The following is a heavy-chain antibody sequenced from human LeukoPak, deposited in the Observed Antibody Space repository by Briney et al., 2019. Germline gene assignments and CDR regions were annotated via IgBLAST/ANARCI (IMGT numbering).Heavy chain of an antibody. Sequence: GSSVKVSCKASGYTFIGYYMHWVRQAPGQGLEWMGWINPNSGGTNYAQKFQGRVTMTRDTSISTDYMELSRLRSDDTAVYYCARAYSSGWQYFDYWGQGTLVTVSS. J-gene: IGHJ4*02. CDR2: INPNSGGT. CDR3: ARAYSSGWQYFDY. V-gene: IGHV1-2*02. D-gene: IGHD6-19*01. CDR1: GYTFIGYY.